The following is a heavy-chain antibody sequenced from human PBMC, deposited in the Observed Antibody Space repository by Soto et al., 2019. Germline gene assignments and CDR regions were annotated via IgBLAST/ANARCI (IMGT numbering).Heavy chain of an antibody. CDR3: ARFEAVVATMEEYYYYGRDV. J-gene: IGHJ6*02. CDR1: GFTFSSYW. D-gene: IGHD5-12*01. V-gene: IGHV3-7*01. Sequence: GGSQRLSCAASGFTFSSYWMSWVRQAPGKGLEWVANIKQDGSEKYYVDSVKGRFTISRDNAKNSLYLQMNSLRAEDTAVYYCARFEAVVATMEEYYYYGRDVWGQGTTGTVS. CDR2: IKQDGSEK.